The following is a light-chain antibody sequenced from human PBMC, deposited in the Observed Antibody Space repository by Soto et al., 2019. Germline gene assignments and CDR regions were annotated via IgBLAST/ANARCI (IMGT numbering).Light chain of an antibody. V-gene: IGKV3-20*01. J-gene: IGKJ1*01. CDR2: GAS. Sequence: EVVLTQSPATLSVSPGDRATLSCRASQDIGSSSLAWYQQKPGQAPRRLIFGASFRATGIPDRFSGSGSGTDFTLTISRLEPEDFAVYYCQQYGSSPTTFGQGTKVDIK. CDR3: QQYGSSPTT. CDR1: QDIGSSS.